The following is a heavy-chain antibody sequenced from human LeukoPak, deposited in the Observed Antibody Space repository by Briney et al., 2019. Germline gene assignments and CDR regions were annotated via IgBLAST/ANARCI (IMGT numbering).Heavy chain of an antibody. CDR2: IYPHDSDT. J-gene: IGHJ4*02. V-gene: IGHV5-51*01. CDR1: GYSFISYW. CDR3: ASPPTRECSSISCPLSY. D-gene: IGHD2-2*01. Sequence: GESLKISCKGSGYSFISYWIGWVRQMPGKGLEWMGIIYPHDSDTRYSPSFQGQVTISADKSISAVYLQWSSLKASDSAMYYCASPPTRECSSISCPLSYWGQGTLVTVSS.